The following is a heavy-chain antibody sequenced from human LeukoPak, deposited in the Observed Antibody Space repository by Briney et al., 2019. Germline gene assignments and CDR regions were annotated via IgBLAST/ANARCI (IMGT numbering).Heavy chain of an antibody. J-gene: IGHJ4*02. CDR3: ARVGPHRKMATTRYHFDY. CDR2: ISGYNGNT. CDR1: GYTFTSNY. Sequence: ASVKVSCKASGYTFTSNYMHWVRQAPGQGLEWMGWISGYNGNTKYAQKLQGRVTMTTDTSTSTAYMELRSLRSDDTAVYYCARVGPHRKMATTRYHFDYWGQGTLVTVSP. V-gene: IGHV1-18*04. D-gene: IGHD5-24*01.